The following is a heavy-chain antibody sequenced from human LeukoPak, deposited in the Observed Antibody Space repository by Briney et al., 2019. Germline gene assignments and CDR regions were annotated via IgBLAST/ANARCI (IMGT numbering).Heavy chain of an antibody. CDR2: ISTSGSTM. CDR3: ARENYSTGWSYFDY. J-gene: IGHJ4*02. CDR1: GFTFSSYE. D-gene: IGHD6-19*01. Sequence: GGSLRLSCAASGFTFSSYEMNWVRQAPGKGLEWVSYISTSGSTMYYADSVKGRFTISRDNAKNSLYLQMNSLRAEDTAVYYCARENYSTGWSYFDYWGQGTLVTVSS. V-gene: IGHV3-48*03.